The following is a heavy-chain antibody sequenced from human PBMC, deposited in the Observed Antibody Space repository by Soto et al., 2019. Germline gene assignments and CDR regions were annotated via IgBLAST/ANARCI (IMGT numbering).Heavy chain of an antibody. CDR1: AYTFTAYY. D-gene: IGHD6-13*01. Sequence: ASVKDTCKASAYTFTAYYMHSLRQAPGQGLQWMGWINHNSGGTNYAQKFQGRVIMTRDTSISTAYMELSRLRSDDTAVYYCATRIAAAPNWGQGTLVTVSS. CDR2: INHNSGGT. CDR3: ATRIAAAPN. J-gene: IGHJ4*02. V-gene: IGHV1-2*02.